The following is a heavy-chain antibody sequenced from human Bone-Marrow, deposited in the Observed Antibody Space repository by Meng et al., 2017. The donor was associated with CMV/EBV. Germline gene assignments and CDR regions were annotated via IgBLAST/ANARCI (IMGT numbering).Heavy chain of an antibody. CDR3: AGDQDY. CDR2: VNGQRGGT. CDR1: GSTFTDHS. Sequence: ASVKVSCKASGSTFTDHSMHWVRQGPGQGLEWMGWVNGQRGGTNYEQKFQGRVTMTRDTSITTAYMELKSLRSDDTGVYYCAGDQDYWGQGTLVTVSS. J-gene: IGHJ4*02. V-gene: IGHV1-2*02.